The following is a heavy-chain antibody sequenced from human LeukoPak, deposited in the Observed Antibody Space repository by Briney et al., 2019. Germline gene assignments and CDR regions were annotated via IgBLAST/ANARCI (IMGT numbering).Heavy chain of an antibody. CDR3: ARDQWGTGSDLDY. D-gene: IGHD3-16*01. CDR2: ISYDESNK. J-gene: IGHJ4*02. CDR1: GFTFSSYA. Sequence: GRSLRLSCAASGFTFSSYAMHWVRQAPGKGLEWVAVISYDESNKYYADSVKGRFTISRDNSKNTLYLQMNSLRAEDTAVYYCARDQWGTGSDLDYWGQGTLVTVSS. V-gene: IGHV3-30-3*01.